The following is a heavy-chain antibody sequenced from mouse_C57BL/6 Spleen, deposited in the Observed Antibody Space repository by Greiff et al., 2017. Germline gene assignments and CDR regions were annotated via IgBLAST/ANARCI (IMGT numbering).Heavy chain of an antibody. D-gene: IGHD1-1*01. V-gene: IGHV1-69*01. CDR2: IDPSDSYT. Sequence: QVQLQQPGAELVMPGASVKLSCKASGYTFTSYWMHWVKQRPGQGLEWIGEIDPSDSYTNYNQKFKGKSILTVDKSSSTAYMQLSSLTSEDSAVYYCARSYGSSYYFDYWGQGTTLTVSS. J-gene: IGHJ2*01. CDR3: ARSYGSSYYFDY. CDR1: GYTFTSYW.